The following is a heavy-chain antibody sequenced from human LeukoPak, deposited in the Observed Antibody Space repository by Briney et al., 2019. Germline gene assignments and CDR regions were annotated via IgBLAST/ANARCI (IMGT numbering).Heavy chain of an antibody. J-gene: IGHJ4*02. CDR2: ISAYNGNT. V-gene: IGHV1-18*04. D-gene: IGHD6-19*01. Sequence: ASVKLSCKASGYTFTSYGISSVRQAPGQGLEWMGWISAYNGNTNYAQKLQGRVTMTTDTSTSTAYMELRSLRSDDTALYYCAREFRVLSVAGTVRYFDYWGQGTLVTVSS. CDR3: AREFRVLSVAGTVRYFDY. CDR1: GYTFTSYG.